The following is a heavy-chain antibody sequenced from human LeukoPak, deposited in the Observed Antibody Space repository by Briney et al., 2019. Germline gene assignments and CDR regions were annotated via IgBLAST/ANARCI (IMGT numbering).Heavy chain of an antibody. CDR1: GFTFSSYA. Sequence: GGSLRLSCAASGFTFSSYAMHWVRQAPGKGLEWVAFISYDGSIIYYADSVKGRFTISRDNSKNTLYLQMNSLRPEDTAVFCCARDKGGGGWLFDCWGQGTLVTVSS. CDR3: ARDKGGGGWLFDC. CDR2: ISYDGSII. J-gene: IGHJ4*02. D-gene: IGHD6-19*01. V-gene: IGHV3-30*04.